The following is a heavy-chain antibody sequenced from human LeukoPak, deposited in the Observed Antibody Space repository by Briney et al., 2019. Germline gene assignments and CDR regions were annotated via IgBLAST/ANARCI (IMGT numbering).Heavy chain of an antibody. CDR2: IKEDGSEE. CDR3: ARGHYGMDV. CDR1: GYSFSNYW. J-gene: IGHJ6*02. V-gene: IGHV3-7*05. Sequence: PGGSLRLSCAASGYSFSNYWMTWVRQAPGKGLNWVAHIKEDGSEEYYVDSVKGRFTMFIDNAKNSLYQQLSSQTAVGTAVYYCARGHYGMDVWGQGTTVTVSS.